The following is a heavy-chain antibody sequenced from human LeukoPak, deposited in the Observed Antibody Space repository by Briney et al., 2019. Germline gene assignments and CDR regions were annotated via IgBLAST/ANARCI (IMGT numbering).Heavy chain of an antibody. CDR3: ARRAGGYSHPYDY. J-gene: IGHJ4*02. CDR2: ITWNSGRI. D-gene: IGHD4-23*01. V-gene: IGHV3-9*01. CDR1: GFSFDDYG. Sequence: GRSLRLSCAASGFSFDDYGMYWVRQAPGKGLEWVSGITWNSGRIGYADSVKGRFTISRDNSKNTLYLQMNSLRAEDTAVYYCARRAGGYSHPYDYWGQGILVTVSS.